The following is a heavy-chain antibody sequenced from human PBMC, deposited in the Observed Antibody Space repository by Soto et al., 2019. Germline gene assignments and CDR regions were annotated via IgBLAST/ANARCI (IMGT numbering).Heavy chain of an antibody. CDR2: ISGSGGST. CDR3: AKDTALYDYGDYSY. D-gene: IGHD4-17*01. CDR1: GFTFSSYA. Sequence: GGSLRLSCAASGFTFSSYAMSWVRQAPGKGLEWVSAISGSGGSTFYADSVKGRFTISRDNSKNTLYLQMNSLRAEDTAVYYCAKDTALYDYGDYSYWGQGTLVTVSS. V-gene: IGHV3-23*01. J-gene: IGHJ4*02.